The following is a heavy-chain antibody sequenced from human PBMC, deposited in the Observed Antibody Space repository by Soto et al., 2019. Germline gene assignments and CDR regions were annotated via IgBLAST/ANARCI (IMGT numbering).Heavy chain of an antibody. Sequence: GGSLRLSCAASGFTFSSYWMDWVRQAPGKGLESVSNIKQDASEIYYVRSVKGRFTISRDNAKNSLPLQMNSLRVEETAVYSCARAGFGISFDVWGQGTMVTV. CDR3: ARAGFGISFDV. V-gene: IGHV3-7*01. J-gene: IGHJ3*01. CDR2: IKQDASEI. CDR1: GFTFSSYW. D-gene: IGHD3-16*01.